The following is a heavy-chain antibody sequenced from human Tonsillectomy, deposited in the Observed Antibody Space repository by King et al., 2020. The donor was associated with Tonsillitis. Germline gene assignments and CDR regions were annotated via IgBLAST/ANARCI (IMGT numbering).Heavy chain of an antibody. J-gene: IGHJ4*02. Sequence: QLQESGPGLVKPSETLSLTCTVSGYSISSGYYWGWIRQPPGKGLEWIGSIYHSGSTYYNPSLKSRVTISVDTSKNQFSLKLSSVTAADTAVYYCAREWDGDYFDYWGQGTLVTVS. CDR1: GYSISSGYY. CDR2: IYHSGST. D-gene: IGHD1-26*01. CDR3: AREWDGDYFDY. V-gene: IGHV4-38-2*02.